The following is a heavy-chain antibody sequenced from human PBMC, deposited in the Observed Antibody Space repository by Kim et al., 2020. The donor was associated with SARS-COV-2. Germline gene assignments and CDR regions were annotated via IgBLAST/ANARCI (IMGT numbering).Heavy chain of an antibody. Sequence: NYHPTLKSRVTISVDPSKNQFALKLSSVTAADTAVYYCTRKEDYFYGMDVWGQGTTVTVSS. J-gene: IGHJ6*02. V-gene: IGHV4-59*01. CDR3: TRKEDYFYGMDV.